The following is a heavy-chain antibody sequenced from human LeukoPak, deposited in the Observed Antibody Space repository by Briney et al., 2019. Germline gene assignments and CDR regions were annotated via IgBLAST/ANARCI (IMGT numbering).Heavy chain of an antibody. V-gene: IGHV3-11*01. CDR1: GFTFSDYY. D-gene: IGHD3-10*01. CDR3: AGDATYYYGSGSFYRWANWFDP. Sequence: GGTLRLSCAASGFTFSDYYMSWIRQVPGKGLEWVSYISSSGTTIYYADSVKVRFTNSRDNAKRSLYLQMTSLRAEDTALYYCAGDATYYYGSGSFYRWANWFDPWGQGTLVTVSS. CDR2: ISSSGTTI. J-gene: IGHJ5*02.